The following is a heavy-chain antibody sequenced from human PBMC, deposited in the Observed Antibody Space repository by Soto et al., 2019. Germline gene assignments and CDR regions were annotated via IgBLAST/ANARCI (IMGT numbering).Heavy chain of an antibody. CDR3: ARGYGSGSYYYYYGMDV. Sequence: PSETLSLTCTVSGGSISSGGYYWSWIRQHPGKGLEWIGYIYYSGSTYYNPSLKSRVTISVDTSKNQFSLKLSSVTAADTAVYYCARGYGSGSYYYYYGMDVWGQGTKVTVYS. CDR2: IYYSGST. D-gene: IGHD3-10*01. J-gene: IGHJ6*02. V-gene: IGHV4-31*03. CDR1: GGSISSGGYY.